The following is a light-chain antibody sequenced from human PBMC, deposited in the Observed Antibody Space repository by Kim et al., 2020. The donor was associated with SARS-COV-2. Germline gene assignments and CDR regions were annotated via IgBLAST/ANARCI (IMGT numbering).Light chain of an antibody. J-gene: IGKJ1*01. CDR3: QQRSNSWT. CDR1: QSVSSY. V-gene: IGKV3-11*01. Sequence: SLSPGERAPLSCRASQSVSSYLAWYQQKPGQAPRLLIYDASNRATGIPARFSGSGSGTDFTLTISSLEPEDFAVYYCQQRSNSWTFGQGTKVEIK. CDR2: DAS.